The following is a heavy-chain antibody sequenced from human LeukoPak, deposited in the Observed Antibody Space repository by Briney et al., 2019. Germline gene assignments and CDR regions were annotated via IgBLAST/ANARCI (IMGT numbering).Heavy chain of an antibody. D-gene: IGHD3-9*01. CDR1: GFTFSSYE. CDR2: ISSSGSTI. Sequence: HPGGSLRLSCAASGFTFSSYEMNWVRQAPGKGLEWVSYISSSGSTIYYADSVKGRFTISRDNAKNSLYLQMNSLRAEDTAVYYCTAQLKQYHDILTGYPYYYMDVWGKGTTVTVSS. CDR3: TAQLKQYHDILTGYPYYYMDV. V-gene: IGHV3-48*03. J-gene: IGHJ6*03.